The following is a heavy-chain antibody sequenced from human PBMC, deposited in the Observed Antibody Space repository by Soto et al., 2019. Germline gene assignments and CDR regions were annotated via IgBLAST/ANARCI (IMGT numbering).Heavy chain of an antibody. Sequence: QVQLVQSGAEVKKPGSSVKLSCKASGVTFSSYAISWVRQAPGQGLEWMGGIIPIVGTANYAQKFQGRVTITADESTSTAYMELSSLRTEDTAGYYCAREGASGSHIGYWGQGTLVTVSS. V-gene: IGHV1-69*01. CDR2: IIPIVGTA. D-gene: IGHD1-26*01. CDR1: GVTFSSYA. J-gene: IGHJ4*02. CDR3: AREGASGSHIGY.